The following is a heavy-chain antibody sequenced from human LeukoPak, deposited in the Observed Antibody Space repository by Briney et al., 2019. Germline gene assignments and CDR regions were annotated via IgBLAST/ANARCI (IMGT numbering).Heavy chain of an antibody. CDR3: AKGRYSSGWDFDF. J-gene: IGHJ4*02. Sequence: GRSLRLSCAASGFTFDDYDMHWVRQALGKGLQWVSSISWNSGTIGYADSVKGRFTISRDNAKNSLCLQMNSLRAEDTALYYCAKGRYSSGWDFDFWGQGTLVTVSS. V-gene: IGHV3-9*01. CDR2: ISWNSGTI. CDR1: GFTFDDYD. D-gene: IGHD6-19*01.